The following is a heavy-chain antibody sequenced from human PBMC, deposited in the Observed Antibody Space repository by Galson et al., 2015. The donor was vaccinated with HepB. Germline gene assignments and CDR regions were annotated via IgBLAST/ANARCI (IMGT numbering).Heavy chain of an antibody. CDR2: IKHDGSEK. D-gene: IGHD4-17*01. V-gene: IGHV3-7*01. J-gene: IGHJ6*03. Sequence: SLRLSCAASGFTFSNYRMRWVRQAPGKGLEWVANIKHDGSEKYYVDSVKGRFTISRDNAKKSLYLQMNSLRAEDTAVYYCARECDYQYYYYYMDVWGKGTTVTVSS. CDR1: GFTFSNYR. CDR3: ARECDYQYYYYYMDV.